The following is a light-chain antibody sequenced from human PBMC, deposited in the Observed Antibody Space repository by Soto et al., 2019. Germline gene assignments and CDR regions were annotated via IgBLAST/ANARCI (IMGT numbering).Light chain of an antibody. CDR2: KAS. Sequence: DIPVTQSPSTLSASVGDKVTITCRVSQTVSTWLAWYQQRPGKAPNLLIYKASTLESGVPSRFSGSGSGTEFTLTISSLQPDDFATYYCQQYNSYPYTFGQGTKLEIK. J-gene: IGKJ2*01. V-gene: IGKV1-5*03. CDR1: QTVSTW. CDR3: QQYNSYPYT.